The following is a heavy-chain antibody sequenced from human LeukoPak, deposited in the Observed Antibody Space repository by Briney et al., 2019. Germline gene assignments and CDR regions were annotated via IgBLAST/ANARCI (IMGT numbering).Heavy chain of an antibody. CDR1: GGTFSSYA. J-gene: IGHJ4*02. V-gene: IGHV1-46*01. Sequence: ASVKVSCKASGGTFSSYAISWVRQAPGQGLEWMGIINPSGGSTSYAQKFQGRVTMTRDTSTSTVYMELSSLRSEDTAVYYCARPRGSSSWDHFDYWGQGTLVTVSS. CDR3: ARPRGSSSWDHFDY. CDR2: INPSGGST. D-gene: IGHD6-13*01.